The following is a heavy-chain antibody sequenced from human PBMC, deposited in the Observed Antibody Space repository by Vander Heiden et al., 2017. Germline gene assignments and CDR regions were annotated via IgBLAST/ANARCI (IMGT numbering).Heavy chain of an antibody. J-gene: IGHJ4*02. V-gene: IGHV4-31*03. CDR2: IYYSGST. CDR1: GGSIRRGGYY. CDR3: ARDSGYSPDY. D-gene: IGHD5-18*01. Sequence: QVQLQESGPGLVKPSQTLSLTCTVSGGSIRRGGYYWSWIRQHPGKGLEWIGYIYYSGSTYDNPSLNSRVTISVDTSKNQFSLKLSSVTAADTAVYYCARDSGYSPDYWGQGTLVTLSS.